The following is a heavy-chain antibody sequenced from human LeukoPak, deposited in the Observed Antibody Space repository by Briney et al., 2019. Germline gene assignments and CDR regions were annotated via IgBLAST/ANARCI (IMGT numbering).Heavy chain of an antibody. D-gene: IGHD4-17*01. J-gene: IGHJ4*02. Sequence: PGGSLRLSCAASGFTFSSYAMSWVRQAPGKGLEWVSGISMTGDFTYYADSVKGRFSISRANSRNTLYLQMNSLRAEDTAVYYCAKGFDIAETTGGYWGQGVLVIVSS. CDR1: GFTFSSYA. CDR2: ISMTGDFT. V-gene: IGHV3-23*01. CDR3: AKGFDIAETTGGY.